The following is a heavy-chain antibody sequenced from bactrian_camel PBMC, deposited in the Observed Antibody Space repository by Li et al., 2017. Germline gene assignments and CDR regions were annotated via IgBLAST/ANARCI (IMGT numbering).Heavy chain of an antibody. CDR1: GVTYGSYC. CDR3: AADELVTRLKGLQTCDPNHYDYPD. J-gene: IGHJ4*01. D-gene: IGHD4*01. V-gene: IGHV3S1*01. CDR2: IDAYGATT. Sequence: VQLVESGGGSVQAGGSLRLSCATTGVTYGSYCAAWFRQAPGKEREGVATIDAYGATTHYADSVKGRFTISQDNAKNTWYLQMNSLKTEDSAMYYCAADELVTRLKGLQTCDPNHYDYPDWGQGTQVTVSS.